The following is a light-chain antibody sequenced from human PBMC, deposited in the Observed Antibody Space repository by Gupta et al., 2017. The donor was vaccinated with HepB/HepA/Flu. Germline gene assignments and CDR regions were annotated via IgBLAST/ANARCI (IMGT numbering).Light chain of an antibody. V-gene: IGKV4-1*01. CDR3: QLGVSTLVS. CDR2: WAS. Sequence: DIVMTQSPNSLSVSLGARATINCKSIQSRRVRYNNKNYTDWYQQKPGQPPNLLIYWASTREYGVPDRFSGRAYATDFSLTISIRHAEDVTVYYCQLGVSTLVSFGGGTKVEIK. CDR1: QSRRVRYNNKNY. J-gene: IGKJ4*01.